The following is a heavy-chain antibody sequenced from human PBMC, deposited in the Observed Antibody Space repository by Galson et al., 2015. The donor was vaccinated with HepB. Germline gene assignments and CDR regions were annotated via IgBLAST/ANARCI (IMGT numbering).Heavy chain of an antibody. CDR2: INAGNGNT. Sequence: SVKVSCKASGYTFTSYAMHWVRQAPGQRLEWMGWINAGNGNTKYSQKFQGRVTITRDTSASTAYMELSSLRPEDTAVYYCARGERRDQQWLVRLSWFDPWGQGTLVTVSS. D-gene: IGHD6-19*01. J-gene: IGHJ5*02. CDR1: GYTFTSYA. V-gene: IGHV1-3*01. CDR3: ARGERRDQQWLVRLSWFDP.